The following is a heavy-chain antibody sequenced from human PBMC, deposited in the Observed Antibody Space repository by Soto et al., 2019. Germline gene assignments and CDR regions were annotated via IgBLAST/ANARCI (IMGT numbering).Heavy chain of an antibody. CDR1: GYTFTSYG. V-gene: IGHV1-18*01. CDR2: ISAYNGNT. D-gene: IGHD3-9*01. CDR3: ARDRSYDILTGYYKSDAFDI. Sequence: ASVKVSCKASGYTFTSYGISWVRQAPGQGLEWMGWISAYNGNTNYAQKLQGGVTMTTDTSTSTAYMELRSLRSDDTAVYYCARDRSYDILTGYYKSDAFDIWGQGTMVTVSS. J-gene: IGHJ3*02.